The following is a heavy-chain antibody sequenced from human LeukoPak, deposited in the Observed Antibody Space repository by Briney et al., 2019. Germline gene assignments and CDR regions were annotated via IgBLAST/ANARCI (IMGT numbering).Heavy chain of an antibody. CDR1: GFTFSSYS. D-gene: IGHD3-22*01. Sequence: KPGGSLRLSCAASGFTFSSYSMNWVRQAPGKGLEWVSSISSSSSYIYYADSVKGRFTISRDNSKNTLYLQMNSLRAEDTAVYYCAKYNGHTMIVVVTTYYFDYGGQGTLVTVSS. CDR3: AKYNGHTMIVVVTTYYFDY. V-gene: IGHV3-21*04. J-gene: IGHJ4*02. CDR2: ISSSSSYI.